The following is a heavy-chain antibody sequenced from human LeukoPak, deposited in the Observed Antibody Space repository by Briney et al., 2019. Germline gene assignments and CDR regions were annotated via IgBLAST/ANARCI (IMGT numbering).Heavy chain of an antibody. D-gene: IGHD5-24*01. V-gene: IGHV4-31*03. CDR1: GGSISSGGYY. CDR3: ARNWGGRWLQYPDY. J-gene: IGHJ4*02. Sequence: PSETLSLTCTVSGGSISSGGYYWRWIRQHPGKGLEWIGYIHYSGSTYYNPSIKSRITISVDTSNNQLSLRLSSVAAADTAVYFCARNWGGRWLQYPDYWGQGTLVTVSS. CDR2: IHYSGST.